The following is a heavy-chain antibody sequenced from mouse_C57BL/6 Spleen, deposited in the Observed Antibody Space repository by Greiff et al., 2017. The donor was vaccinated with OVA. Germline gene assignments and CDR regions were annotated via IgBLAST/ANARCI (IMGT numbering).Heavy chain of an antibody. D-gene: IGHD2-1*01. Sequence: QVQLQQSGAELARPGASVKLSCKASGYTFTSYGISWVKQRTGQGLEWIGEIYPKSGNTYYNDKFKGKATLTADKSSSTEYLEFRSLTSEDSAVYFCARKGIYYGNYEEDYYAMDYWGQGTSVTVSS. CDR3: ARKGIYYGNYEEDYYAMDY. J-gene: IGHJ4*01. V-gene: IGHV1-81*01. CDR1: GYTFTSYG. CDR2: IYPKSGNT.